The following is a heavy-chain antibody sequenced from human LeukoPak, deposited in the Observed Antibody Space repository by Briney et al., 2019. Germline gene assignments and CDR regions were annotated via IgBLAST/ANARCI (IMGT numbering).Heavy chain of an antibody. D-gene: IGHD3-22*01. CDR2: INPSGGST. CDR3: ARDTSVDYYYDSSGHLDY. Sequence: ASVKVSCKASGYTFTSYYMHWVRQAPGQGLEWMGIINPSGGSTSYAQKFQGRVTMTRDTSTSTVYMELSSLRSEDTAVYYCARDTSVDYYYDSSGHLDYWGQGTLVTVSS. CDR1: GYTFTSYY. J-gene: IGHJ4*02. V-gene: IGHV1-46*01.